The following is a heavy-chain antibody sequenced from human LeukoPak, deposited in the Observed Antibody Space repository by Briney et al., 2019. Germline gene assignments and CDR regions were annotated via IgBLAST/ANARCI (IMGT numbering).Heavy chain of an antibody. Sequence: ASVKVSCKASGYTFTGYYMHWVRQAPGQGLEWMGGIIPIFGTANYAQKFQGRVTITADKSTSTAYMELSSLRSEDTAVYYCAREGCSSTSCYYAYYYMDVWGKGTTVTVSS. D-gene: IGHD2-2*01. CDR3: AREGCSSTSCYYAYYYMDV. J-gene: IGHJ6*03. V-gene: IGHV1-69*06. CDR2: IIPIFGTA. CDR1: GYTFTGYY.